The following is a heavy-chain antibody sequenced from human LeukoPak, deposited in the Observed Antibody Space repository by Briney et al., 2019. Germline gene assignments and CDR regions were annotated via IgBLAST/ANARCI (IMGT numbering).Heavy chain of an antibody. CDR2: IYWNDDK. J-gene: IGHJ4*02. V-gene: IGHV2-5*01. D-gene: IGHD3-22*01. Sequence: SGPTLVNPTQTLTLTCTFSGFSLSTSGVGVAWIRQPPGKALEWLALIYWNDDKRYSPSLKSRLTITKDTSKNQVVLTMTNMDPVDTATYYCARGRESPYYYDSSGYPYYFDYWGQGTLVTVSS. CDR1: GFSLSTSGVG. CDR3: ARGRESPYYYDSSGYPYYFDY.